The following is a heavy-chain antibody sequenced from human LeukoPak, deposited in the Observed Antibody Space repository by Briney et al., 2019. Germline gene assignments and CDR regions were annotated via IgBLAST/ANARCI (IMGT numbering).Heavy chain of an antibody. CDR2: IIPIFGTA. V-gene: IGHV1-69*05. CDR3: ASRYCSSTSCYYYMDV. D-gene: IGHD2-2*01. CDR1: GGTFSSYA. Sequence: SVKVSCKPSGGTFSSYAISLVRQAPGQGREWMGGIIPIFGTANYAQKFQGRVTITTDESTSTAYMELSSLRSEDTAVYYCASRYCSSTSCYYYMDVWGKGTTVTVSS. J-gene: IGHJ6*03.